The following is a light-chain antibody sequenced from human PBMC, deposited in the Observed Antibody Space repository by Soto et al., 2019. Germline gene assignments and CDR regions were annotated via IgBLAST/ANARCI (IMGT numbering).Light chain of an antibody. J-gene: IGKJ2*01. CDR1: QSVSSN. CDR3: HQYDDGPYT. V-gene: IGKV3-15*01. Sequence: EIVMTQSPATLSLSPGERATLSCRASQSVSSNVAWYQQIPGQTPRLLIYGASTRATGIPVRFSGSGSGTEFTLTISSLQSEDFAAYYCHQYDDGPYTFGQGTKVDIK. CDR2: GAS.